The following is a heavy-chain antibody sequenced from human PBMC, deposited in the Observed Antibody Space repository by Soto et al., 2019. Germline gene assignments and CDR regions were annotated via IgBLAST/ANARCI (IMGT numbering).Heavy chain of an antibody. CDR1: VGSISSYY. CDR2: IYTSGST. V-gene: IGHV4-4*07. CDR3: ARAVLGYSYGYWGAFDI. J-gene: IGHJ3*02. Sequence: SETLSLTGTVSVGSISSYYWSWIRQPAGKGLEWIGRIYTSGSTNYNPSLKSRVTMSVDTSKNQFSLKLSSVTAADTAVYYCARAVLGYSYGYWGAFDIWGQGTMVTVSS. D-gene: IGHD5-18*01.